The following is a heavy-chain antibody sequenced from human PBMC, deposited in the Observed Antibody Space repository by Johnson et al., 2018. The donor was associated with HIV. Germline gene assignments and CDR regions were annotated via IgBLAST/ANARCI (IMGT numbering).Heavy chain of an antibody. Sequence: QVQLVESGGGVVQPGRSLRLSCAASGFTFSSYAMHWARQAPGKGLEWVAVISYDGSNKYYADSVKGRFTISRDNSKNTLYLQMNSLRAEDTAVYYCARNRRGIYSSGWYGGAFDIWGQGTMVTVSS. CDR2: ISYDGSNK. CDR3: ARNRRGIYSSGWYGGAFDI. V-gene: IGHV3-30-3*01. CDR1: GFTFSSYA. D-gene: IGHD6-19*01. J-gene: IGHJ3*02.